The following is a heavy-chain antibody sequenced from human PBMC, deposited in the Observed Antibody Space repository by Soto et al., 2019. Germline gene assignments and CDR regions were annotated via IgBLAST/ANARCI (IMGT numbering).Heavy chain of an antibody. CDR1: GGSISSSNW. V-gene: IGHV4-4*02. D-gene: IGHD2-15*01. J-gene: IGHJ6*02. CDR2: IYHSGST. CDR3: ARAGELYCSGGSCYSFGGMDV. Sequence: NPSETLSLTCAVSGGSISSSNWWSWVRQPPGKGLEWIGEIYHSGSTNYNPSLKSRVTISVDKSKNQFSLKLSSVTAADTAVYYCARAGELYCSGGSCYSFGGMDVWGQGTTVTVSS.